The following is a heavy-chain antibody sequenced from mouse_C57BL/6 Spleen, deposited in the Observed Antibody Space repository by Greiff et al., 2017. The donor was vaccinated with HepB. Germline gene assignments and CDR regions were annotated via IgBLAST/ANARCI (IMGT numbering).Heavy chain of an antibody. CDR1: GFTFSDYG. V-gene: IGHV5-17*01. Sequence: EVQLQESGGGLVKPGGSLKLSCAASGFTFSDYGMHWVRQAPEKGLEWVAYISSGSSTNYYADTVKGRFTISRDNAKNTLFLQMTSLRSEDTAMYYCARSYGYDGGDAMDYWGQGTSVTVSS. CDR3: ARSYGYDGGDAMDY. J-gene: IGHJ4*01. D-gene: IGHD2-2*01. CDR2: ISSGSSTN.